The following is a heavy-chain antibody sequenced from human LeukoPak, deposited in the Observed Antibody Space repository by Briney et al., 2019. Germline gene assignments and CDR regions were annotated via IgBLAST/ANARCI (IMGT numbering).Heavy chain of an antibody. CDR2: RWYDGSKK. J-gene: IGHJ3*02. CDR3: ARKQDYGVYNSVGAFDI. Sequence: GSLRRSCAASGFTFISYGRHWGRQAPGKGLEWGAVRWYDGSKKYDADSVKVRFTISRDNSKNTLYLQMNSLRPEDTAVYYCARKQDYGVYNSVGAFDIWGKGTMVTVSS. CDR1: GFTFISYG. V-gene: IGHV3-33*01. D-gene: IGHD4-17*01.